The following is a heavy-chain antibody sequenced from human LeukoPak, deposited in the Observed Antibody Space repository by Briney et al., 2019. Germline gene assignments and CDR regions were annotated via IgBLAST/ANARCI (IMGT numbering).Heavy chain of an antibody. V-gene: IGHV3-53*01. CDR1: GFSVSSSY. CDR2: IHSGGNT. CDR3: ARDVA. Sequence: PGGSLRLSCAASGFSVSSSYMSWVRQAPGKGLEWVSVIHSGGNTYYADSVKGRFTISRDNSKNTLYLQMNSLRVEDTAVYYCARDVAWGQGTLVTVSS. J-gene: IGHJ5*02. D-gene: IGHD2-15*01.